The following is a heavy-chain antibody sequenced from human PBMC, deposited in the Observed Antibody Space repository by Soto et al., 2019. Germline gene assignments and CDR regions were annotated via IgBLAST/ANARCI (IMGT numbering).Heavy chain of an antibody. CDR1: GFSFSDCG. CDR2: ISYDGSNK. Sequence: QVQLVESGGGVVQPGRSLRLSCAASGFSFSDCGMHWVRQAPGKGLEWVAVISYDGSNKYYADSVKGRFTISRDNSKNTLYLQMNTLRAEDTALYYCAKYNADNYESVPPPPGYYYGMDVWGQGNTVTVSS. V-gene: IGHV3-30*18. J-gene: IGHJ6*02. CDR3: AKYNADNYESVPPPPGYYYGMDV. D-gene: IGHD3-22*01.